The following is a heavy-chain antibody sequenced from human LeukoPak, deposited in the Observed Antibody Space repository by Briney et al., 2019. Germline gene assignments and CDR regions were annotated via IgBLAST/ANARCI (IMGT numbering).Heavy chain of an antibody. CDR3: ARSGRGYYDFWSGKYYFDY. J-gene: IGHJ4*02. V-gene: IGHV1-69*13. CDR2: IIPIFGTA. CDR1: GYTFTGYY. D-gene: IGHD3-3*01. Sequence: SVKVSCKASGYTFTGYYMHWVRQAPGQGLEWMEGIIPIFGTANYAQKFQGRVTITADESTSTAYMELSSLRSEDTAVYYCARSGRGYYDFWSGKYYFDYWGQGTLVTVSS.